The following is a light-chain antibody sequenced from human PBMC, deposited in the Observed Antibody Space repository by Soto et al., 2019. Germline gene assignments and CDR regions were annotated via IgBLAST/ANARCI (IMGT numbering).Light chain of an antibody. J-gene: IGKJ4*01. CDR1: QSVSSSY. V-gene: IGKV3-20*01. Sequence: PGERATLSCRASQSVSSSYLAWYQQKPGQAPRLLIYDASSRATGIPDRFSGSGSGTDFTLTISRLEPEDLAVYYCQQYGSSPLTFGGGTKVDIK. CDR3: QQYGSSPLT. CDR2: DAS.